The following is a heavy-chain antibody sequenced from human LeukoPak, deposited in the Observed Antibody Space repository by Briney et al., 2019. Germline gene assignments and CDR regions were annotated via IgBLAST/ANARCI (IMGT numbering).Heavy chain of an antibody. V-gene: IGHV4-39*01. D-gene: IGHD1-26*01. CDR2: IYYSGST. CDR1: GGSISSSSYY. CDR3: ARAPKLYSGSNDDAFDI. Sequence: SETLSLTCTVSGGSISSSSYYWGWIRQPPGKGLEWIGSIYYSGSTYYNPSLKSRVTISVDTSKNQFSLKLSSVTAADTAVYYCARAPKLYSGSNDDAFDIWGQGTMVTVSS. J-gene: IGHJ3*02.